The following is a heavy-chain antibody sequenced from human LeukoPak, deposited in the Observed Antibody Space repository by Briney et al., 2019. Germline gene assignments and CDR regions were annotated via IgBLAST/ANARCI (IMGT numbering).Heavy chain of an antibody. CDR3: ARAPHYYDSSSPFQH. Sequence: SVKVSCKASGGTFSSYAISWVRQAPGQGLEWVGGIIPIFGTANYAQKFQGRVTITTDESTSTAYMELSSLRSEDTAVYYCARAPHYYDSSSPFQHWGQGTLVTVSS. J-gene: IGHJ1*01. V-gene: IGHV1-69*05. CDR2: IIPIFGTA. D-gene: IGHD3-22*01. CDR1: GGTFSSYA.